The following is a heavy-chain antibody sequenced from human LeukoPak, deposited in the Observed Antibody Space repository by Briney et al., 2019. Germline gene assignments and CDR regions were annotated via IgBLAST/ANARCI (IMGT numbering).Heavy chain of an antibody. D-gene: IGHD5-18*01. V-gene: IGHV4-61*01. Sequence: PSETLSLTCTVSGGSISSGSYYWSWIRQPPGKGLEWIGYIYYSGSTNYNPSLKSRVTISVDTSKNQFSLKLSSVTAADTAVYYCARAGDTAMVHDAFDIWGQGTMVTVSS. CDR3: ARAGDTAMVHDAFDI. CDR1: GGSISSGSYY. CDR2: IYYSGST. J-gene: IGHJ3*02.